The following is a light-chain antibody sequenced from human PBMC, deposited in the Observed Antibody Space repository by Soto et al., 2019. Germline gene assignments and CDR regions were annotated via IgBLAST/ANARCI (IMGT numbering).Light chain of an antibody. Sequence: EIGLKQSPGTVSLSQGERATLSCRASQSVSSNSLAWYQQKRGQAPRLLIYGVSSRATDIPGRFSGSGSGTDFTLTISRLEPEDFAVYFCQQYGRSPPWTFGQGTKVAIK. CDR2: GVS. V-gene: IGKV3-20*01. CDR3: QQYGRSPPWT. CDR1: QSVSSNS. J-gene: IGKJ1*01.